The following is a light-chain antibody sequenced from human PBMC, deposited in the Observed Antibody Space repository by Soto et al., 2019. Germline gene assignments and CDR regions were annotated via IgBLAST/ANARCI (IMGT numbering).Light chain of an antibody. CDR2: GAS. CDR3: QHYQSGHPIT. V-gene: IGKV3-20*01. CDR1: QSVSSY. Sequence: EIVLTQSASTLSLSPGERATLSCGASQSVSSYLAWYQHKTGQAPRLLISGASSRATGIPDRFTGSGSETSFTLTISRLEPEDFALYYCQHYQSGHPITFGQGTRLEIK. J-gene: IGKJ5*01.